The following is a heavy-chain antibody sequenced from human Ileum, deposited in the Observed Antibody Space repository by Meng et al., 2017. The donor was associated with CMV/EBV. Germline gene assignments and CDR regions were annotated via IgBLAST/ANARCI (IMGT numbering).Heavy chain of an antibody. D-gene: IGHD3-3*01. V-gene: IGHV3-48*02. CDR3: ARDRLEGYFSGPGF. J-gene: IGHJ4*02. Sequence: GESLKISCAASGIVFSTYAMNWVRQTPGKGLEWISFISSRSDTIYYADSVKGRFTISRDDARNSVSLQMNNLRDDDTAVYYCARDRLEGYFSGPGFWGQGTLVTVSS. CDR2: ISSRSDTI. CDR1: GIVFSTYA.